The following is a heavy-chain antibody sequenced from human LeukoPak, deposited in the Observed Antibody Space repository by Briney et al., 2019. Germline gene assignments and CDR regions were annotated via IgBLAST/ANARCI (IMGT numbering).Heavy chain of an antibody. CDR3: ARDADPGGLDY. V-gene: IGHV4-38-2*02. CDR1: GYSINNDYY. J-gene: IGHJ4*02. CDR2: VSPRGST. D-gene: IGHD3-16*01. Sequence: SETLSLTCAVSGYSINNDYYWVWLRQPPGEGLEWIGSVSPRGSTFYNASLKSRATISVDTSKNLFSLKLISVTAADTAMYYCARDADPGGLDYWGQGTLVTASS.